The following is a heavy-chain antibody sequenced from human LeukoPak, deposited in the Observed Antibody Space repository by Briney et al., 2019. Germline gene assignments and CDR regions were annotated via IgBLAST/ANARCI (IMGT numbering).Heavy chain of an antibody. Sequence: SETLSLTCTVSGGSISSYYWSWIRQPPGKGLEWIGYIYYSGSTNYNPSLKSRVTISVDTSKNQFSLKLSSVTAADTAVYYCARDHGSPYIVATAGDAFDIWGQGTMVTVSS. V-gene: IGHV4-59*12. CDR1: GGSISSYY. CDR2: IYYSGST. D-gene: IGHD5-12*01. CDR3: ARDHGSPYIVATAGDAFDI. J-gene: IGHJ3*02.